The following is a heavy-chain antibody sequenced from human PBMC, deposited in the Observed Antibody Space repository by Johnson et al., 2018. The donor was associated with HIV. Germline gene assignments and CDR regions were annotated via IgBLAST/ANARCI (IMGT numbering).Heavy chain of an antibody. V-gene: IGHV3-30-3*01. Sequence: VQLVESGGGVVPPGRSLRLSCAASGFTFSSYAMHWVRQAPGKGLEWVAVISYDGSNKYYADSVKGRFTISRDNSKNTLYLQMNSLRAEDTAVYYCAKDFWPVGARGAFDIWGQGTMVTVSS. CDR2: ISYDGSNK. CDR3: AKDFWPVGARGAFDI. D-gene: IGHD1-26*01. CDR1: GFTFSSYA. J-gene: IGHJ3*02.